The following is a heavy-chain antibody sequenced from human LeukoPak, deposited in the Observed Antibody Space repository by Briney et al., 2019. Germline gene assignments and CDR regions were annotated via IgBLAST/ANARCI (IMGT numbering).Heavy chain of an antibody. CDR1: GGSFSRYS. J-gene: IGHJ4*02. V-gene: IGHV4-34*01. D-gene: IGHD6-13*01. CDR3: ARVVGKYSSSWYY. CDR2: INHSGST. Sequence: PSETLSLTCAVYGGSFSRYSWSWIRQPPGKGLEWIGEINHSGSTNYNPSLKGRVTLSVDTSKNQFSLKLRSVTAADTAVYYCARVVGKYSSSWYYWGQGTLVTVSS.